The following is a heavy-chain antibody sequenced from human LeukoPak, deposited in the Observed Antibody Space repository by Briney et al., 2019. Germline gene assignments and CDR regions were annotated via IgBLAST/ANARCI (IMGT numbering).Heavy chain of an antibody. CDR1: GYTFTTYW. J-gene: IGHJ4*02. CDR3: ARMDAAMVMVN. V-gene: IGHV5-51*01. D-gene: IGHD5-18*01. Sequence: GESLKISCKGSGYTFTTYWIGWVRQMPGKGLEWMGIIDPGDSDTRYSPSFQGQVTISADKSISTAYLQWGSLKASDTAMYYCARMDAAMVMVNWGQGTLVTVSS. CDR2: IDPGDSDT.